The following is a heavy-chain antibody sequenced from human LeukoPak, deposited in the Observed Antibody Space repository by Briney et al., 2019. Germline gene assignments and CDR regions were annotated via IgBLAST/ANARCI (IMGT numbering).Heavy chain of an antibody. V-gene: IGHV4-59*08. CDR3: ARHGSYYYDSSGYSVDAFDI. CDR2: IYYSGST. CDR1: GGSISSYY. Sequence: PSETLSLTCTVSGGSISSYYWSWIRQPPGKGLEWIGYIYYSGSTNYNPSLKSRVTISVDTSKNQFSLKLSSVTAADTAVYYCARHGSYYYDSSGYSVDAFDIWGQGTMVTVSS. D-gene: IGHD3-22*01. J-gene: IGHJ3*02.